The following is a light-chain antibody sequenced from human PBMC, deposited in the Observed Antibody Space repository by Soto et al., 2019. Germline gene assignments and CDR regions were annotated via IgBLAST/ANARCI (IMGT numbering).Light chain of an antibody. CDR2: DAS. CDR3: QQKRKWTCT. Sequence: EIVLTPSPATMSLSPGERATLSCRASQSVSSYLAWYQQKPGQSPRLLIYDASNRDTAIPARFSGSGSGTDFTLTISSLEPEDVAVYYCQQKRKWTCTCGQGTKVEIK. V-gene: IGKV3-11*01. J-gene: IGKJ1*01. CDR1: QSVSSY.